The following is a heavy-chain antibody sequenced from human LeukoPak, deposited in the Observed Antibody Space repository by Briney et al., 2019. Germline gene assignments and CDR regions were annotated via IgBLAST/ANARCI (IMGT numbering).Heavy chain of an antibody. J-gene: IGHJ4*02. Sequence: ASVKVSCKASGYTFTGYYMHWVRQAPGQGLEWMGWINPNSGGTNYAQKFQGRVTMTRDTSISTAYMELSRLRSDDTAVYYCARGGGRSRVEMATIIDYWGQGTLVTVSS. CDR3: ARGGGRSRVEMATIIDY. CDR2: INPNSGGT. CDR1: GYTFTGYY. V-gene: IGHV1-2*02. D-gene: IGHD5-24*01.